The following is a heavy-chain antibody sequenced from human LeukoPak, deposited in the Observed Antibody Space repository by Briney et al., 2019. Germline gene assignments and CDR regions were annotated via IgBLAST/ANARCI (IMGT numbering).Heavy chain of an antibody. CDR2: IYYSGST. J-gene: IGHJ4*02. Sequence: SETLSLTCTVSGGSISSYYWRWIRQPPGKGLEWIGYIYYSGSTNYNPSLKSRVTISVDTSKNQFSLKLSSVTAADTAVYYCERESSVTGGVDYWGQGTLVTVSS. CDR1: GGSISSYY. D-gene: IGHD3-10*01. CDR3: ERESSVTGGVDY. V-gene: IGHV4-59*01.